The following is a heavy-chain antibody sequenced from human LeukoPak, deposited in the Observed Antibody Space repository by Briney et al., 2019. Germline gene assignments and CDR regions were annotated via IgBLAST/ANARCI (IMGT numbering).Heavy chain of an antibody. D-gene: IGHD1-26*01. J-gene: IGHJ5*02. Sequence: PSETLSLTCTVSGGSISTPGYYWGWIRQPPGKGLEWIGSLYHSGSTYYKPSLKSRATISVDKSKNQCSLKLRSVTAADTAVYYCARAGDSGNLAWGQGTLVTVSS. CDR3: ARAGDSGNLA. V-gene: IGHV4-39*01. CDR1: GGSISTPGYY. CDR2: LYHSGST.